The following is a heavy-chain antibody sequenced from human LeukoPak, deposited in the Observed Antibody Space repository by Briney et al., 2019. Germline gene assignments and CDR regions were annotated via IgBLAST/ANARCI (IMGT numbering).Heavy chain of an antibody. J-gene: IGHJ6*03. Sequence: SETLSLTCAVHGGSFSGYYWSWIRQPPGKGLEWIGEINHSGSTNYNPSLQSRVTISVDTSKNQFSLKLSSVTAADTAVYYCARGPALIYYHYHYYMDVWGKGTTVTVSS. CDR2: INHSGST. V-gene: IGHV4-34*01. D-gene: IGHD3-16*01. CDR1: GGSFSGYY. CDR3: ARGPALIYYHYHYYMDV.